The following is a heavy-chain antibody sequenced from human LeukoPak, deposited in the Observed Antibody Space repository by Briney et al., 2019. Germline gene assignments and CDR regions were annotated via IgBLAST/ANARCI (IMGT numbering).Heavy chain of an antibody. CDR1: GFTFRSYG. CDR2: IRYDGNSN. Sequence: GGSLRLSCAASGFTFRSYGMHWVRQAPGKGLEWVAFIRYDGNSNYYADSVKGGFTISRDNSRSTLYLQMNSLRAEDTAVYYCAKEEVISGNHGVYFDYWGQGTLVTVSS. V-gene: IGHV3-30*02. D-gene: IGHD3-22*01. J-gene: IGHJ4*02. CDR3: AKEEVISGNHGVYFDY.